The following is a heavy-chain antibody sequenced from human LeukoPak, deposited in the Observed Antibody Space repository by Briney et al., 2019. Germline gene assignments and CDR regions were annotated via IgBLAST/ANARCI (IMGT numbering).Heavy chain of an antibody. V-gene: IGHV3-11*01. D-gene: IGHD2-15*01. Sequence: GGSLRLSCAASGFTFSDYYMSWIRQAPGKGLEWVSYISSSGSTIYYADSVKGRFTISRDNAKNSLYLQMNSLRAEDTAVYYCARDGAYCSGGSCRDAFDIWGQGTMVTVSS. CDR1: GFTFSDYY. CDR2: ISSSGSTI. CDR3: ARDGAYCSGGSCRDAFDI. J-gene: IGHJ3*02.